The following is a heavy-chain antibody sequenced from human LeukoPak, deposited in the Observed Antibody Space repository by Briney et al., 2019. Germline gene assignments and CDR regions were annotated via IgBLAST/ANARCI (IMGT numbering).Heavy chain of an antibody. J-gene: IGHJ5*02. Sequence: WETLSLTCTVSGGSISNNSYYWGWIRQSPGKGLEGIASVYYSGTTYYNPYLKSRVTISADTSENQFSLTLNSVTAADTAMYYCARHKGYSTPLNWFDPWGQGTLVTVSS. D-gene: IGHD6-13*01. CDR2: VYYSGTT. CDR1: GGSISNNSYY. CDR3: ARHKGYSTPLNWFDP. V-gene: IGHV4-39*01.